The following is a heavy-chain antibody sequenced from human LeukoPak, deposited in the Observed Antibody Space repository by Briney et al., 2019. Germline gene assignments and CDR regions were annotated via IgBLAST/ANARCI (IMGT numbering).Heavy chain of an antibody. Sequence: SETLSLTCAVYGGSFSGYYWSWIRQPPGKGLEWIGEINHSGSTNYNPSLKSRVTISVDTSKNQFPLKLSSVTAADTAVYYCARGAGYSYGPRYWGQGTLVTVSS. J-gene: IGHJ4*02. D-gene: IGHD5-18*01. CDR1: GGSFSGYY. CDR2: INHSGST. CDR3: ARGAGYSYGPRY. V-gene: IGHV4-34*01.